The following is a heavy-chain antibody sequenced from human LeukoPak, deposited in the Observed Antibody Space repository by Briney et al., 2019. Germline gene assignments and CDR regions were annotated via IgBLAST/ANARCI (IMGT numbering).Heavy chain of an antibody. CDR2: ISWNSGSI. CDR1: GFTFDDYA. D-gene: IGHD2-2*01. Sequence: GGSLRLSCAASGFTFDDYAMHWVRQAPGKGLEWVSGISWNSGSIGYADSVKGRFTISRDNAKNTLYLQMNSLRAEDTAVYYRAKARSSTKKWPSDYWGQGTLVTVSS. CDR3: AKARSSTKKWPSDY. J-gene: IGHJ4*02. V-gene: IGHV3-9*01.